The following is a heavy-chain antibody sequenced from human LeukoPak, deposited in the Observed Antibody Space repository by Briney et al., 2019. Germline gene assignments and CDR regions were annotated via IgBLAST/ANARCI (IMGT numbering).Heavy chain of an antibody. CDR3: ARDPRPSSGWRPFDY. V-gene: IGHV3-7*01. CDR1: GFTFRSYY. CDR2: IKQDGSEK. D-gene: IGHD6-19*01. Sequence: HPGGSLRLSCAASGFTFRSYYMSWVREPRGKGLEWVANIKQDGSEKYYVDAVKGRFTVSRDNAKNSLYLQVNSLRAEDTAVYYCARDPRPSSGWRPFDYWGQGTLVTISS. J-gene: IGHJ4*02.